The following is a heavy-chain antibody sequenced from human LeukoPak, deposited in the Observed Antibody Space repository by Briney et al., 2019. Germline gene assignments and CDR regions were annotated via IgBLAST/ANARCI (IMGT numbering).Heavy chain of an antibody. CDR2: IWYDGSNK. Sequence: GGSLRLSCAASGFTFSSYGMHWVRQAPGKGLEWVAVIWYDGSNKYYADSVKGRFTISRDNSKNTLYLQMNSLRAEDTAVYYCARDPLAGSTSDYYYGMDVWGQGTTVTVSS. J-gene: IGHJ6*02. V-gene: IGHV3-33*01. CDR1: GFTFSSYG. D-gene: IGHD5-12*01. CDR3: ARDPLAGSTSDYYYGMDV.